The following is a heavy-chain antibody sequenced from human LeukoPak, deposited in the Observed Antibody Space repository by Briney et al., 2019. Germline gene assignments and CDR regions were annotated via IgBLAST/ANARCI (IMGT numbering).Heavy chain of an antibody. J-gene: IGHJ5*02. D-gene: IGHD6-19*01. CDR1: GGSFSGYY. CDR2: INHSGST. CDR3: ARGLSSGWYWNWFDP. Sequence: SETLSLTCAVYGGSFSGYYWSWIRQPPGKGLEWIGEINHSGSTNYNPSLKSRVTISVDTSKNQFSLKLSSVTAADTAVYYCARGLSSGWYWNWFDPWGQGTLVTVSS. V-gene: IGHV4-34*01.